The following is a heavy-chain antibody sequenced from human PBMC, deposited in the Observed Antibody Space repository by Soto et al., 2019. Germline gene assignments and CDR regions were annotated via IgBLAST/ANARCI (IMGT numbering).Heavy chain of an antibody. J-gene: IGHJ5*02. V-gene: IGHV3-9*01. Sequence: GGSLRLSCAASGFTFDDYAMHWVRQATGKGLEWVSGISWNSGSIGYADSVKGRFTTSRDNAKNSLYLQMKSLRAEDRALYYCAKAEYSSSPPWFDPCGQGTLVTVSS. CDR1: GFTFDDYA. CDR3: AKAEYSSSPPWFDP. D-gene: IGHD6-6*01. CDR2: ISWNSGSI.